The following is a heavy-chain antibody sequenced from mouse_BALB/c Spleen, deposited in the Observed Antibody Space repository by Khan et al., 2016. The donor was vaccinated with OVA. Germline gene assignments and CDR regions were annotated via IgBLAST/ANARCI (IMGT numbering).Heavy chain of an antibody. CDR3: ARAYYRYDGYYAVDY. J-gene: IGHJ4*01. D-gene: IGHD2-14*01. V-gene: IGHV2-6-4*01. Sequence: QVQLKESGPGLVAPSQSLSITCTVSGFSLSRYNIHWVRQPPGKGLEWLGMIWGGGGSDYNSTLKSRLSISKDNSKSQVFLKMNSLQTDDTAMYYCARAYYRYDGYYAVDYWGHGTSVTVSS. CDR1: GFSLSRYN. CDR2: IWGGGGS.